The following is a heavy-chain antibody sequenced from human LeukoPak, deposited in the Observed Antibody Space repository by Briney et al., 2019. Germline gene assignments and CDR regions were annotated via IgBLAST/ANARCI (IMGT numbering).Heavy chain of an antibody. Sequence: GGSLRLSCAASGFTFSSYWMSWVRQAPGKGLEWVANIKQDGSEKYYVDSVKGRFTISRDNAKNSLYLQMNSLRAEDTAVYYCARVGNPPEMTTLTLFDYWGQGTLVTVSS. D-gene: IGHD4-17*01. CDR3: ARVGNPPEMTTLTLFDY. J-gene: IGHJ4*02. CDR1: GFTFSSYW. CDR2: IKQDGSEK. V-gene: IGHV3-7*03.